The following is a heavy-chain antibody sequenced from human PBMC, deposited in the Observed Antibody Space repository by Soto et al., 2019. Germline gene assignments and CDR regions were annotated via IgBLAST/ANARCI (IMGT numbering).Heavy chain of an antibody. Sequence: GGSLRLSCAASGFTFSSYAMNWVRQAPGKGLEWVSGISGSGGSTYYADSVKGRFTISRDNSKNTLYLQMNSLRAEDTAVYYCAKDVGDSGYDRLFDYWGQGILVTVSS. J-gene: IGHJ4*02. CDR2: ISGSGGST. V-gene: IGHV3-23*01. CDR1: GFTFSSYA. CDR3: AKDVGDSGYDRLFDY. D-gene: IGHD5-12*01.